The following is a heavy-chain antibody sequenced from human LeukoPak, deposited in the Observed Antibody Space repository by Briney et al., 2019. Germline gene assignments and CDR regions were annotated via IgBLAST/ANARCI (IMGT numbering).Heavy chain of an antibody. D-gene: IGHD2-15*01. CDR1: GFTFSSYW. CDR2: IKQDGSEK. Sequence: GGSLRLSCAASGFTFSSYWMSWVRQAPGKGLERVANIKQDGSEKYHVDSVKGRFTISRDNAKNSLYLQMNSPRAEDTAVYYCARGGAYCSGGSCYWVYWGQGTLVTVSS. CDR3: ARGGAYCSGGSCYWVY. V-gene: IGHV3-7*03. J-gene: IGHJ4*02.